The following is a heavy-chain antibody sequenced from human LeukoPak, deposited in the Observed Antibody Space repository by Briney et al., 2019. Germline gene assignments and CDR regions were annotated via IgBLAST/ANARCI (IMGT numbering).Heavy chain of an antibody. CDR2: IYHSGST. D-gene: IGHD3-10*01. CDR1: GDSISSSNW. CDR3: ARTWASEYYGSGAGAAFDI. J-gene: IGHJ3*02. V-gene: IGHV4-4*02. Sequence: PSETLSLTCAVSGDSISSSNWWSWVRQPPGKGLEWIGEIYHSGSTNSNPSLKSRVTISVDKSKNQFSLKLSSVTAADTAVYYCARTWASEYYGSGAGAAFDIWGQGTMVTVSS.